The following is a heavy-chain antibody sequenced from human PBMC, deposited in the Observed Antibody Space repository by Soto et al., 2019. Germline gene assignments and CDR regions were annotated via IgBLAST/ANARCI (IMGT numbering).Heavy chain of an antibody. Sequence: WGSLRRSCTASGITFGSYWMHWVRQAPGKVLVWVSRISDYGRINYADSVKDRFIISRDDPRSELYLQLNALRVEDTATYYCARGGLATFDHWGQGDLLTVSS. J-gene: IGHJ4*02. CDR3: ARGGLATFDH. D-gene: IGHD3-9*01. CDR1: GITFGSYW. CDR2: ISDYGRI. V-gene: IGHV3-74*01.